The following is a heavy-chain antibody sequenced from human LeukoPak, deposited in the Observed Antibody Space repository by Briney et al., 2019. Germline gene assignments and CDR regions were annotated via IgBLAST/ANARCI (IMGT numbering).Heavy chain of an antibody. V-gene: IGHV3-21*01. J-gene: IGHJ6*03. D-gene: IGHD1-26*01. Sequence: KTGGSLRLSCAASGFTFSSYSMNWVRQAPGKGLEWVSSISSSSSYIYYADSVKGRLTISRDNAKNSLYLQMNSLRAEDTAVYYCARWDGYYMDVWGKGTTVTVSS. CDR2: ISSSSSYI. CDR3: ARWDGYYMDV. CDR1: GFTFSSYS.